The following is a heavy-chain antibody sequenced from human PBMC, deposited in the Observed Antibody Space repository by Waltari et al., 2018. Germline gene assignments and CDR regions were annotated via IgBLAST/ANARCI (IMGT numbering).Heavy chain of an antibody. CDR3: ARHSELLWFGDREYYFDY. V-gene: IGHV4-39*01. D-gene: IGHD3-10*01. CDR2: IYYSGRT. CDR1: GGSISSSSYY. Sequence: QLQLQESGPGLVKPSETLSLTCTVSGGSISSSSYYWGWIRQPPGRGLEWIGSIYYSGRTYYNPSLKSRVTISVDTSKNQFSLKLSSVTAADTAVYYCARHSELLWFGDREYYFDYWGQGTLVTVSS. J-gene: IGHJ4*02.